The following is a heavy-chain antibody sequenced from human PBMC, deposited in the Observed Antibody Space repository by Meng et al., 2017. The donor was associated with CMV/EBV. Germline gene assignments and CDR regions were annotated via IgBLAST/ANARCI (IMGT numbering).Heavy chain of an antibody. V-gene: IGHV1-8*03. D-gene: IGHD6-13*01. CDR1: GYTFTSYD. J-gene: IGHJ4*02. Sequence: ASVKVSCKASGYTFTSYDINWVRQATGQGLEWMGWMNPNSGNTGYAQKFQGRVTITRNTSISTAYMELSSLRSEDTAVYYCARGPIERQRLVHETFDYWGQGTLVTVSS. CDR3: ARGPIERQRLVHETFDY. CDR2: MNPNSGNT.